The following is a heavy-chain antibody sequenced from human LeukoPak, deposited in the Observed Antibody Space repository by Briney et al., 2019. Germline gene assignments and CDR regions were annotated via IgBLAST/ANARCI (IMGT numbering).Heavy chain of an antibody. CDR3: AKDGRGVRTMAATYYYYYGMDV. Sequence: GGSLRLSCVASGFTLSSYGMHWVRQAPGKGLEWVAFRRYDGSTKYYADSVKGRFTISRDNSKNTLYLQMNSLRAEDTAVYYCAKDGRGVRTMAATYYYYYGMDVWGQGTTVTVSS. J-gene: IGHJ6*02. V-gene: IGHV3-30*02. CDR1: GFTLSSYG. CDR2: RRYDGSTK. D-gene: IGHD6-25*01.